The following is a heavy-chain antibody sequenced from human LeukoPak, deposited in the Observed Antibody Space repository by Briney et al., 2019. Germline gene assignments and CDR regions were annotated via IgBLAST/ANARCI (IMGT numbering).Heavy chain of an antibody. Sequence: SQTLSLTCTVSGGSISSGGYYWSWIRQPPGKGLEWIGYIYHSGSTYYNPSLKSRVTISVDRSKNQFSLKLSSVTAADTAVYYCARYSASYAMDVLGKGTTVTVSS. J-gene: IGHJ6*03. CDR3: ARYSASYAMDV. D-gene: IGHD6-13*01. CDR2: IYHSGST. V-gene: IGHV4-30-2*01. CDR1: GGSISSGGYY.